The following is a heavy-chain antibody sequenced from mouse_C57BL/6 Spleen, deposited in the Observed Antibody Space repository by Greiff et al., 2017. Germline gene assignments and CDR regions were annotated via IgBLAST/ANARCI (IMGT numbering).Heavy chain of an antibody. Sequence: EVNLEESGGGLVQPGGSMKLSCVASGFTFSNYWMNWVRQYPEKGLEWVAQIRLKSDNYATHYAESVKGRFTISRDDSKSRVYLQMNNLRAEDTGIYYCTGGGGTEGDYWGQGTTLTVSS. CDR1: GFTFSNYW. J-gene: IGHJ2*01. CDR2: IRLKSDNYAT. V-gene: IGHV6-3*01. CDR3: TGGGGTEGDY. D-gene: IGHD1-1*02.